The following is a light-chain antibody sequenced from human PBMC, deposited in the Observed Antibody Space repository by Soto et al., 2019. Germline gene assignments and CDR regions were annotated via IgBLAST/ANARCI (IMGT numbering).Light chain of an antibody. J-gene: IGKJ4*01. Sequence: DIQMTQSPSSVSASVGDRATITCRASQGFSSWLAWYQQKPGKAPRLLIYAASSLQSGVPSRFSGSGYGTEFTLTISSRQPEDCAIYYCQQANNFLSTFGGGTKVEIK. V-gene: IGKV1D-12*01. CDR1: QGFSSW. CDR3: QQANNFLST. CDR2: AAS.